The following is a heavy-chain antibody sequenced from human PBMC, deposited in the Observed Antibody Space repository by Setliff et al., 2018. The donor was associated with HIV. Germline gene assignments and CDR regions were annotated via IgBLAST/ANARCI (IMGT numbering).Heavy chain of an antibody. CDR3: ARDDSSGYYRLFDY. D-gene: IGHD3-22*01. Sequence: SETLSLTCTVSGGSISSSYWTWTRQPPGKGLEWIGYIYIYNSGSTNYNPSLKSRVTISVDTSKNQFSLKLSSVTAADTAVYYCARDDSSGYYRLFDYWGQGTLVTVSS. V-gene: IGHV4-59*12. J-gene: IGHJ4*02. CDR1: GGSISSSY. CDR2: IYIYNSGST.